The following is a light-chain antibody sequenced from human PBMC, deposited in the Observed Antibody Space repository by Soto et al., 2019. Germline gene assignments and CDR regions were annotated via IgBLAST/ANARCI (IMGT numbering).Light chain of an antibody. J-gene: IGKJ5*01. V-gene: IGKV1-33*01. CDR3: QQYESRPLT. CDR2: DAS. CDR1: QDMNKN. Sequence: DIQMTQSPSSLSASVGDRFTITCQASQDMNKNLIWYQQKPGKAPKLLIYDASDLETGVPSRFSGSGSGTGFTFTISSLQPEDFATYYCQQYESRPLTFGQGTRLEIK.